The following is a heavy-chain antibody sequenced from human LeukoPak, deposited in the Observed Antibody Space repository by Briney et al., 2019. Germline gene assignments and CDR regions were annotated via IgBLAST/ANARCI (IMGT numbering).Heavy chain of an antibody. V-gene: IGHV3-74*01. CDR3: AKDLSSSGWPDYYFDY. CDR2: INSDGSST. D-gene: IGHD6-19*01. CDR1: GFTFSSYW. J-gene: IGHJ4*02. Sequence: GGSLRLSCAASGFTFSSYWMHWVRQAPGKGLVWVSRINSDGSSTSYADSVKGRFTISRDNAKNTLYLQMNSLRAEDTAVYYCAKDLSSSGWPDYYFDYWGQGTLVTVSS.